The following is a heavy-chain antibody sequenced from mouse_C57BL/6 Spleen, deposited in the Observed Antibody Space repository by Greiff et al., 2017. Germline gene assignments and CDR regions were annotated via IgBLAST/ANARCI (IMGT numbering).Heavy chain of an antibody. CDR3: ARERYYGNYGDFDY. CDR2: INPYNGDT. J-gene: IGHJ2*01. V-gene: IGHV1-20*01. Sequence: EVQLQQSGPELVKPGDSVKISCKASGYSFTGYFMNWVMQSHGKSLEWIGRINPYNGDTFYNQKFKGKATLTVDKSSSTAHMELRRLTSEDSAVYYCARERYYGNYGDFDYWGQGTTLTVSS. CDR1: GYSFTGYF. D-gene: IGHD2-1*01.